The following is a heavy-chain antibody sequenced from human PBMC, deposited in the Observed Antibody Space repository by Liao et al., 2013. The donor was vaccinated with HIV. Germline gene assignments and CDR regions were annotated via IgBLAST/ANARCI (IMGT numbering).Heavy chain of an antibody. V-gene: IGHV4-4*07. CDR1: GGSISSYY. CDR3: AREVLTYNFDTGGFWNY. CDR2: IYTSGST. Sequence: QVQLQESGPGLVKPSKTLSLTCTVSGGSISSYYWSWIRQPAGKGLEWIGRIYTSGSTNYNPSLKSRVTMSVDTSKNQFSLILSSVTAADTAVYYCAREVLTYNFDTGGFWNYWGQGNSGHRLL. D-gene: IGHD3-22*01. J-gene: IGHJ4*02.